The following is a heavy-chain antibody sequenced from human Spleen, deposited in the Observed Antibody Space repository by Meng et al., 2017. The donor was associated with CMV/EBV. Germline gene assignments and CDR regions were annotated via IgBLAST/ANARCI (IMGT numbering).Heavy chain of an antibody. CDR2: ISSSSSYI. V-gene: IGHV3-21*01. CDR1: GFTFSSYS. CDR3: ARDILRFLEWLLSGMDV. Sequence: GESLKISCAASGFTFSSYSMNWVRQAPGKGLEWVSSISSSSSYIYYADSVKGRFTISRDNAKNSLYLQMNSLRAEDTAVYYCARDILRFLEWLLSGMDVWGQGTTVTVS. D-gene: IGHD3-3*01. J-gene: IGHJ6*02.